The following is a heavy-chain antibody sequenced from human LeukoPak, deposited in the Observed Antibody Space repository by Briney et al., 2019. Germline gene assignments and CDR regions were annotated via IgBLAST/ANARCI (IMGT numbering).Heavy chain of an antibody. CDR2: IYYSGTT. CDR3: ARDEGSYGIKY. J-gene: IGHJ4*02. CDR1: GGSISTYY. Sequence: SETLSLTCTVSGGSISTYYWSWIRQPPGKGLEWIGYIYYSGTTYYNPSLKSRVTISVDTSKNQFSLKLSSVTAADTAVYYCARDEGSYGIKYWGQGTLVTVSS. V-gene: IGHV4-59*01. D-gene: IGHD3-16*01.